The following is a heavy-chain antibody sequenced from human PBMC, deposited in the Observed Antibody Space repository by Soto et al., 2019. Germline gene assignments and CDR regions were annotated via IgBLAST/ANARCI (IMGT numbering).Heavy chain of an antibody. J-gene: IGHJ6*02. CDR1: GDSISVGYY. CDR3: ARDRGSYGMDV. CDR2: VSPSGTT. V-gene: IGHV4-31*03. Sequence: QVQLQESGPGLVKPSQTLSLTCTVSGDSISVGYYWSWIRQHPGKGLEWIGYVSPSGTTYYNPSLKSRVYISTDTSKNQFSLEVSSVTAADTAVYYCARDRGSYGMDVWGQGTTVTVSS.